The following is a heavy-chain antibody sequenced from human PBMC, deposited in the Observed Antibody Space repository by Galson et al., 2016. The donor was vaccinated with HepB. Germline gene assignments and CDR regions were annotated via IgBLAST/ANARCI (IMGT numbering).Heavy chain of an antibody. Sequence: SLRLSCAASGFTLSSSAMSWVRQAPGKGLEWVSAIHNDGGSTYYADSVKGRFTLSRDNSKNTLYLQMNSLRAEDTAMYYCARLGDPNFNPQAATFATHYFDYWGQGTLVTVSS. CDR2: IHNDGGST. CDR1: GFTLSSSA. D-gene: IGHD3-10*01. J-gene: IGHJ4*02. CDR3: ARLGDPNFNPQAATFATHYFDY. V-gene: IGHV3-23*01.